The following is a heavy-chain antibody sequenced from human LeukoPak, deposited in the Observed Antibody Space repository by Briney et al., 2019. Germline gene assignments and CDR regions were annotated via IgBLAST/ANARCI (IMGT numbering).Heavy chain of an antibody. J-gene: IGHJ4*02. CDR2: ISGDGTST. D-gene: IGHD6-13*01. CDR3: GRQQAAAGDY. Sequence: PGGSLRLSCAASGFTFSSYWMHWVRQAPGKGPVWVSRISGDGTSTGYADSVKGRFTISRDNAKNMLYLQMNSLRDEDTAVYYCGRQQAAAGDYWGQRTLVTVSS. CDR1: GFTFSSYW. V-gene: IGHV3-74*01.